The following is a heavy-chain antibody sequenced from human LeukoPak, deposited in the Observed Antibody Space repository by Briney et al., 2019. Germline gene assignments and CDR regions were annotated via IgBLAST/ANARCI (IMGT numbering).Heavy chain of an antibody. V-gene: IGHV3-66*01. CDR2: IYSGGST. D-gene: IGHD3-22*01. CDR1: GFTVSSNY. Sequence: GGSLRLSCAASGFTVSSNYMSCVRQAPGKGLEWVSVIYSGGSTYYADSVKGRFTISRDNSKNTLYLQMNSLRAEDTAVYYCAREFPEDDSSGYYFDYWGQGTLVTVSS. J-gene: IGHJ4*02. CDR3: AREFPEDDSSGYYFDY.